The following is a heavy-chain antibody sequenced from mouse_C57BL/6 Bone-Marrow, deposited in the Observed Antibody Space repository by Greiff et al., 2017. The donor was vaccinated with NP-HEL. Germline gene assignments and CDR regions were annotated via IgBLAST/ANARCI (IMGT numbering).Heavy chain of an antibody. V-gene: IGHV1-54*01. CDR1: GYAFTNYL. Sequence: VKLQESGAELVRPGTSVKVSCKASGYAFTNYLIEWVKQRPGQGLEWIGVINPGSGGTNYNEKFKGKATLTADKSSSTAYMQLSSLTSEDSAVYFCARDTTVVDVWGTGTTVTVSS. D-gene: IGHD1-1*01. CDR3: ARDTTVVDV. J-gene: IGHJ1*03. CDR2: INPGSGGT.